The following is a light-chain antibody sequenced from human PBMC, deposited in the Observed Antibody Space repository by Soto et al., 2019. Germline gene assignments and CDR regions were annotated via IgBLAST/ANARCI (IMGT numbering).Light chain of an antibody. J-gene: IGLJ2*01. CDR3: SSYTTSSTVV. V-gene: IGLV2-14*03. Sequence: QSALTQPASVSGSPGQSITISCTGTSSDVGGYNYVSWYQHHPDKAPKLIIYNVSNRPSGVSNRFSGSKSGNTASLTISGLQAEDEADYYCSSYTTSSTVVFGGGTQLTVL. CDR1: SSDVGGYNY. CDR2: NVS.